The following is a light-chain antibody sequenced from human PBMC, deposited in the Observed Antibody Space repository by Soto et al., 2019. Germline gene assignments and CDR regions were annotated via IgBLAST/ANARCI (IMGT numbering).Light chain of an antibody. J-gene: IGLJ1*01. CDR2: DVS. CDR1: SSDVGGYNY. CDR3: SSYTSSSSLV. V-gene: IGLV2-14*01. Sequence: QPALAQPASVSGSPGQSITISCTRTSSDVGGYNYVSWYQQHPGKAPKLMIYDVSNRPSGVSNRSSGSKSGNTASLTISGLQAEDEADYYCSSYTSSSSLVFGNGTKVTVL.